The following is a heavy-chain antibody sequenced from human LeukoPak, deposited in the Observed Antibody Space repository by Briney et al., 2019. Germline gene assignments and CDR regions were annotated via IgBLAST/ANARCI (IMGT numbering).Heavy chain of an antibody. J-gene: IGHJ6*03. Sequence: GGSLRLSCAASGFTFSSYEMNWVRQAPGKGLEWVSYISSSGSTIYYADSVKGRLTISRDNAKNSLYLQMNSLRAEDTAVYYCAKAMVRGVDYFYYYMDDWGKGTTVTISS. CDR2: ISSSGSTI. CDR3: AKAMVRGVDYFYYYMDD. CDR1: GFTFSSYE. D-gene: IGHD3-10*01. V-gene: IGHV3-48*03.